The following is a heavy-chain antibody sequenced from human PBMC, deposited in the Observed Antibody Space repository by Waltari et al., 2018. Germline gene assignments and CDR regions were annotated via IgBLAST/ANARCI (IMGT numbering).Heavy chain of an antibody. CDR1: GGSFSGYY. D-gene: IGHD3-16*01. V-gene: IGHV4-34*01. CDR3: VRHLRRSYDYVWGSSDWFDP. Sequence: QVQLQQWGAGLLKPSETLSLTCAVYGGSFSGYYWSWIRQPPGKGLEWIGEINHSGSTNYNPSLKSRVTISVDTSKNQFSLKLSSVTAADTAVYYCVRHLRRSYDYVWGSSDWFDPWGQGTLVTVSS. CDR2: INHSGST. J-gene: IGHJ5*02.